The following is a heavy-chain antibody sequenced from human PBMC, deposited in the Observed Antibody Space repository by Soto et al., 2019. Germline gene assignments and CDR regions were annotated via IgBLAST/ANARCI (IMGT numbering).Heavy chain of an antibody. CDR2: IIPIFGTA. CDR3: ARDYYDSSGYGPGDY. V-gene: IGHV1-69*13. Sequence: ASVKVSCKASGGTSSSYAISWVRQAPGQGLEWMGGIIPIFGTANYAQKFQGRVTITADESTSTAYMELSSLRSEDTAVYYCARDYYDSSGYGPGDYWGQGTLVTVSS. J-gene: IGHJ4*02. CDR1: GGTSSSYA. D-gene: IGHD3-22*01.